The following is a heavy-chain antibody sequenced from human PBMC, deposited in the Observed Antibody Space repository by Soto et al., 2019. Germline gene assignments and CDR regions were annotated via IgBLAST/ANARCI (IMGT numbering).Heavy chain of an antibody. V-gene: IGHV2-5*02. CDR3: AHSITVVRGVISGWFVP. D-gene: IGHD3-10*01. CDR1: GFSLSTSGVG. J-gene: IGHJ5*02. CDR2: IYWDDDK. Sequence: QITLKESGPPLVKPTQTLTLTCTFSGFSLSTSGVGVGWIRQPPGKALEWLALIYWDDDKRYSPSLTSRLTITRDTSKNRVVITMTNMDPVDTATYYSAHSITVVRGVISGWFVPWGQGTLVTVSS.